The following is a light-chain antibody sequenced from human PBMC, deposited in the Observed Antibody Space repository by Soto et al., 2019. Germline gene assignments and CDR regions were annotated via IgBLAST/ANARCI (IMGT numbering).Light chain of an antibody. V-gene: IGLV4-69*01. CDR2: LNSDGRH. CDR1: SGHTNYA. CDR3: LTWGAGIWV. Sequence: QLVLTQSPSASASLGASVKLTCTLSSGHTNYAIAWHQLQPENGTRYLMKLNSDGRHSKGDGIPDRFSGSSSGAVRYLTISSLRSEDEAYYYCLTWGAGIWVFGGGTKVTVL. J-gene: IGLJ3*02.